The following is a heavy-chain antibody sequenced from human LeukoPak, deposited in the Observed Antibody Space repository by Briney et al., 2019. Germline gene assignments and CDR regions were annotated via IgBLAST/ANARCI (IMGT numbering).Heavy chain of an antibody. V-gene: IGHV1-46*01. CDR1: GYTFTSYY. J-gene: IGHJ6*02. CDR2: INPSGGST. Sequence: GASVKVSCKASGYTFTSYYMHWVRQAPGQGLEWMGIINPSGGSTSYAQKFQGRVTMTRDTSTSTVYMELSSLRSEDTAVYYRARDRVVRGVIITAYGMDVWGQGTTVTVSS. CDR3: ARDRVVRGVIITAYGMDV. D-gene: IGHD3-10*01.